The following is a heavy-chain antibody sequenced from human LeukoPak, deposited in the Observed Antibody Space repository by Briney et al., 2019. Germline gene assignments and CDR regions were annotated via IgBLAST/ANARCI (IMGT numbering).Heavy chain of an antibody. CDR3: AREVPIVRGLRWDY. D-gene: IGHD3-10*01. CDR2: IYYSGST. V-gene: IGHV4-59*01. Sequence: PSETLSLTCTVSGDSISSYYWNWVRQPPGKGLEWIGYIYYSGSTNCNPSLKSRVTISIDTSKNQFSLKLRSVTAADTAVNYCAREVPIVRGLRWDYWGQGTLVTVSS. CDR1: GDSISSYY. J-gene: IGHJ4*02.